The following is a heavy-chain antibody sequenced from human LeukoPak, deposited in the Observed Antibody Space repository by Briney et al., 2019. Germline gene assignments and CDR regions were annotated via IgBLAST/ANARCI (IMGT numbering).Heavy chain of an antibody. J-gene: IGHJ4*02. CDR2: ISYDGSNK. CDR3: ARDGVSGWYEYYFDY. V-gene: IGHV3-30-3*01. Sequence: GGSLRLSCAASGFTFSSYAMHWVRQAPGKGLEWVAVISYDGSNKYYADSVKGRFTISRDNSKNTPYLQMNSLRAEDTAVYYCARDGVSGWYEYYFDYWGQGTLVTVSS. D-gene: IGHD6-19*01. CDR1: GFTFSSYA.